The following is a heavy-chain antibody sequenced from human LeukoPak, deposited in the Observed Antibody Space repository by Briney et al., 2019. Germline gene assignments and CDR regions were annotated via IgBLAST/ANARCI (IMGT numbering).Heavy chain of an antibody. Sequence: SETLSPTCAVYGGSFIAYYWTWIRQPPGKGLEWIGEINHSGSSNYNSSLRSRVTISQDTSYKQFSLRLSSVTAADTAVYYCAPRGDIEHSYVYGKWFDPWGQGTLVTVSS. V-gene: IGHV4-34*01. J-gene: IGHJ5*02. CDR1: GGSFIAYY. CDR3: APRGDIEHSYVYGKWFDP. CDR2: INHSGSS. D-gene: IGHD5-18*01.